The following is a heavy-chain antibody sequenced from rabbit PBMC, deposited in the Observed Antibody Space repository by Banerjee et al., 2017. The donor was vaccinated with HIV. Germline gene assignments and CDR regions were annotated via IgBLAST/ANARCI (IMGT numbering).Heavy chain of an antibody. CDR3: ARGTWDAGDGLNL. Sequence: QEQLEESGGDLVKPEGSLTLTCTASGFSFSNKYVMCWVRQAPGKGLEWIACINTSTGNTVYANWAKGRFTISKTSSTTVTLQMTSLTAADTATYFCARGTWDAGDGLNLWGPGTLVTVS. D-gene: IGHD4-2*01. CDR1: GFSFSNKYV. CDR2: INTSTGNT. V-gene: IGHV1S45*01. J-gene: IGHJ4*01.